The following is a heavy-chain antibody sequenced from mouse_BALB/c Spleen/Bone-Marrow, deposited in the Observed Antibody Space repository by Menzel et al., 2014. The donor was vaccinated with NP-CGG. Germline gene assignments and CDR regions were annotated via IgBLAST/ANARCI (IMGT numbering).Heavy chain of an antibody. J-gene: IGHJ3*01. D-gene: IGHD2-14*01. V-gene: IGHV5-4*02. Sequence: DVKLVESGGGLVKPGGSLKLSCAASGFTFSDYYMYWVRQTPEKRLEWVATISDGGTYTYCPDSVKGRFTISRDNAKNNLYLQMSSLKSEDTATYYCARDGDYRYAWFAYWGQGTLVTVSA. CDR1: GFTFSDYY. CDR3: ARDGDYRYAWFAY. CDR2: ISDGGTYT.